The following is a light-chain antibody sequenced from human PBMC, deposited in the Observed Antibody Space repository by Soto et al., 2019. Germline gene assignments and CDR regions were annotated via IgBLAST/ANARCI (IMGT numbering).Light chain of an antibody. V-gene: IGLV2-14*01. J-gene: IGLJ3*02. Sequence: QSALTQPASVSGSPGQSIAISCTGTSGDVGGYNYVSWYQQHPGKAPKLMIYEVSNRPSGVSNRFSGSKSGNTASLTISGLQAEDEADYYCSSYTSSSTLAFGGGTKLTVL. CDR2: EVS. CDR3: SSYTSSSTLA. CDR1: SGDVGGYNY.